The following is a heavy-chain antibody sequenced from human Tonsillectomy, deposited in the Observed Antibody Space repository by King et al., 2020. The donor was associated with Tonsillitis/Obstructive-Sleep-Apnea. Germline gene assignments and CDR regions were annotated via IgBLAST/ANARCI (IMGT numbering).Heavy chain of an antibody. CDR3: AGRKRAATTVNYYSMDV. D-gene: IGHD4-11*01. Sequence: QLVQSGAEVKKPGSSVKVSCKASGGTFSSNAISWVRQAPGQGLEWMGGIIPILNIVNYAQKFQDRVTITADKSTSTAYMELSSLGSEDTAVYHCAGRKRAATTVNYYSMDVGSEGTTLSLP. CDR1: GGTFSSNA. CDR2: IIPILNIV. V-gene: IGHV1-69*10. J-gene: IGHJ6*02.